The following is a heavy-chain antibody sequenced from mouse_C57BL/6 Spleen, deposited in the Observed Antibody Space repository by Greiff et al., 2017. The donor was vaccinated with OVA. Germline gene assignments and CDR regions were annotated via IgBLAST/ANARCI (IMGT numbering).Heavy chain of an antibody. V-gene: IGHV1-82*01. CDR1: GYAFSSSW. Sequence: VQLQQSGPELVKPGASVKISCKASGYAFSSSWMNWVKQRPGKGLEWIGRIYPGDGDTNYNGKFKGKATLTADKSSSTAYMQLSSLTSEDSAVYFCARRYYDYDVGMDYWGQGTSVTVSS. D-gene: IGHD2-4*01. CDR3: ARRYYDYDVGMDY. CDR2: IYPGDGDT. J-gene: IGHJ4*01.